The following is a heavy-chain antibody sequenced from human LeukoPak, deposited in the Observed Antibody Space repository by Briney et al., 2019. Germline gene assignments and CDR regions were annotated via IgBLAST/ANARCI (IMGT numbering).Heavy chain of an antibody. CDR3: ARGPGGKGLFYYYYYGMDV. D-gene: IGHD3-16*01. CDR2: IDSGGRT. Sequence: GGSLRLSCAASAFNVSSNYISWVRQAPGKGLEWVSVIDSGGRTYYADSVKGRFTISRDNSKNTVYVQMNSLRDEDTAVYYCARGPGGKGLFYYYYYGMDVWGQGTTVTVSS. CDR1: AFNVSSNY. V-gene: IGHV3-66*02. J-gene: IGHJ6*02.